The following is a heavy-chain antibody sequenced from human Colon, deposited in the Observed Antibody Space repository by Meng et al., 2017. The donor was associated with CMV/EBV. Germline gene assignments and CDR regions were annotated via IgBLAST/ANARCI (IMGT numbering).Heavy chain of an antibody. V-gene: IGHV3-73*01. Sequence: GGSLRLSCAASGFIFSVTAMHWVRQASGKGLGWVGLIRTRPNDYATAYAASVEGRFTISRDDSENTAYLQMNSLRTEDTAVYYCAVLAVAEPIRDWGQGTQVTVSS. J-gene: IGHJ1*01. D-gene: IGHD6-19*01. CDR3: AVLAVAEPIRD. CDR1: GFIFSVTA. CDR2: IRTRPNDYAT.